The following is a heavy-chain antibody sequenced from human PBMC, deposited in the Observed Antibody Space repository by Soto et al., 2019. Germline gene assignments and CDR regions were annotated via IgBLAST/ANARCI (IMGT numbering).Heavy chain of an antibody. CDR1: GFTFSSYE. CDR3: ARILEDSSSAGFDY. J-gene: IGHJ4*02. V-gene: IGHV3-48*03. D-gene: IGHD6-6*01. Sequence: GGSLRLSCAASGFTFSSYEMNWVRQAPGKGLEWVSYISSSGSTIYYADSVKGRFTISRDNAKNSLYLQMNSLRAEDTAVYYCARILEDSSSAGFDYWGQGTLVTVSS. CDR2: ISSSGSTI.